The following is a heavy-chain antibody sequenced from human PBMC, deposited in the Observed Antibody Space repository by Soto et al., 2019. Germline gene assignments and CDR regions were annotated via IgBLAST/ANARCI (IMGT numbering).Heavy chain of an antibody. V-gene: IGHV5-51*01. CDR2: IYPGDSDT. D-gene: IGHD6-6*01. CDR1: GYSFSRYW. Sequence: LTLSCWCSGYSFSRYWIAWVRQMPGKGLEWMGIIYPGDSDTRYSPSFQGQVTISADKSVSTAYLQWSSLKASDTAMYYCARRASSSVTTPYGMDVWGQGTTVTVSS. J-gene: IGHJ6*02. CDR3: ARRASSSVTTPYGMDV.